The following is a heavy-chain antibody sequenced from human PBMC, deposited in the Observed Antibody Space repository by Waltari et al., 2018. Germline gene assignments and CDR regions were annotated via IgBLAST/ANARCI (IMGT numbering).Heavy chain of an antibody. CDR3: ARDLLMNWKGYGMDV. J-gene: IGHJ6*02. V-gene: IGHV3-53*01. CDR2: IYSGGST. Sequence: EVQLVESGGGLIQPGGSLRLSCAASGFTVSSNYLSWVRQAPGKGLEWVSVIYSGGSTYYADSVKGRFTISRDNSKNTLYLQMNSLRAEDTAVYYCARDLLMNWKGYGMDVWGQGTTVTVSS. D-gene: IGHD1-1*01. CDR1: GFTVSSNY.